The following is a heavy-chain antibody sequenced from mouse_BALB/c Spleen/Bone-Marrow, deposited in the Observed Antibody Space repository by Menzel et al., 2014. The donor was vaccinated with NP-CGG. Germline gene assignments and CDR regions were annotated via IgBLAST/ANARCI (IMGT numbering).Heavy chain of an antibody. CDR2: INPSNGGT. V-gene: IGHV1S81*02. Sequence: QVHVKQSGAELVKPGASVKLSCKASGYTFTSYYMHWVKQRPGQGLEWIGEINPSNGGTNFNQKFKSKATLTVDKSSSTAYMQLSSLTSGDSAVYYCTSFAYWGQGTLVTVSA. CDR1: GYTFTSYY. J-gene: IGHJ3*01. CDR3: TSFAY.